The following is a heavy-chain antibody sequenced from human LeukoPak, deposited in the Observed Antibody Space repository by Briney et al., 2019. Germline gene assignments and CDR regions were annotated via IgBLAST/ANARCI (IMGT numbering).Heavy chain of an antibody. D-gene: IGHD5-12*01. CDR1: GYTFTGYY. CDR3: ARDYSGYPELWGFDY. CDR2: INPNSGGT. Sequence: ASVKVSCKASGYTFTGYYMHWVRRAPGQGLEWIGWINPNSGGTHYAQKFQGRVTMTRYTSISTAYMEVSRLRSDDTAVYYCARDYSGYPELWGFDYWGQGTLVTVSS. J-gene: IGHJ4*02. V-gene: IGHV1-2*02.